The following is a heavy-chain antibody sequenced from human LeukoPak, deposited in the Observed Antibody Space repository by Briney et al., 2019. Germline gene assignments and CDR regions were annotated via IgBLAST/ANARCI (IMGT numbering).Heavy chain of an antibody. CDR1: GFTFSSYS. D-gene: IGHD6-13*01. J-gene: IGHJ4*02. V-gene: IGHV3-21*01. Sequence: GGSLRLSCAASGFTFSSYSMNWVRQAPGKGLEWVSSISSSSSYIYYADSVKGRFTISRDNAKNSLYLQMNSLRAEDTAVYYCAREVRQQLVKYYDYWGQGTLVTVSS. CDR2: ISSSSSYI. CDR3: AREVRQQLVKYYDY.